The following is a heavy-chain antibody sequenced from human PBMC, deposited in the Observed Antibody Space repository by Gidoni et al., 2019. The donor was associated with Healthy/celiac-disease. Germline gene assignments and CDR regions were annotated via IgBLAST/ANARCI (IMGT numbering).Heavy chain of an antibody. D-gene: IGHD3-3*01. CDR3: ARAHLTIFGVVPETYYYYYGMDV. CDR2: INPSGGST. CDR1: GYTFTSYY. J-gene: IGHJ6*02. V-gene: IGHV1-46*04. Sequence: QVQLVQSGAEVKKPGASVTVSCKASGYTFTSYYMHWVRQAPGQGLEWMGIINPSGGSTSYAQKLQGRVTMTRDTSTSTVYMELSSLRSEDTAVYYCARAHLTIFGVVPETYYYYYGMDVWGQGTTVTVSS.